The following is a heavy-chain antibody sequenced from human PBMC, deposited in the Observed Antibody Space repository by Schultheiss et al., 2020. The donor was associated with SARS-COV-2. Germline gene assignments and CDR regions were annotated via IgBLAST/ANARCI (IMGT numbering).Heavy chain of an antibody. D-gene: IGHD6-6*01. CDR1: GGSIYNYY. Sequence: SETLSLTCTVSGGSIYNYYWSWIRQPPGKGLEWIGYISYSGSTNYNPSLKSRVTVSVDTSKNQFSLKLSSVTAADTAVYYCARGFVPYYYYYMDVWGKGTTVTVSS. CDR3: ARGFVPYYYYYMDV. V-gene: IGHV4-59*12. CDR2: ISYSGST. J-gene: IGHJ6*03.